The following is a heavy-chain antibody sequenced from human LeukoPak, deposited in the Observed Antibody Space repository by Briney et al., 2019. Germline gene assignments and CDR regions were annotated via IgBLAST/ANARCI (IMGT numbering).Heavy chain of an antibody. CDR2: ISAYNGNT. V-gene: IGHV1-18*01. J-gene: IGHJ3*02. CDR1: GYTFTSYG. CDR3: ARDQNYYDSVREFDI. D-gene: IGHD3-22*01. Sequence: ASVKVSCKASGYTFTSYGIGWVRQAPGQGLEWMGWISAYNGNTNYAQKLQGRVTMTTDTSTSTAYMELRSLRSDDTAVYYCARDQNYYDSVREFDIWGQGTMVTVSS.